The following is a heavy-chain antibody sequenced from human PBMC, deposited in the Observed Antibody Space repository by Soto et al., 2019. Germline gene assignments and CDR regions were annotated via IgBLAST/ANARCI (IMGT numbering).Heavy chain of an antibody. CDR3: KRQEGAERADY. CDR2: IRSKTYSSAT. V-gene: IGHV3-73*02. D-gene: IGHD1-1*01. CDR1: GFTFSDSA. J-gene: IGHJ4*02. Sequence: EVHLVESGGDLVQPGGSLKLSCAASGFTFSDSAIHWVRQVSGKGLEWVGRIRSKTYSSATTYASSVKGRFTISRDDSKNTAYLQMNSLKSEDTAVYYCKRQEGAERADYWGQGTLVTVSS.